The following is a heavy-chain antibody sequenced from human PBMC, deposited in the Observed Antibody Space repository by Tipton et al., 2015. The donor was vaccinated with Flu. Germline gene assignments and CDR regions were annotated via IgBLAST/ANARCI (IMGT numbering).Heavy chain of an antibody. CDR2: IHYSGSP. CDR3: ARRDYSNYVSDPKNWFDP. V-gene: IGHV4-34*01. J-gene: IGHJ5*02. Sequence: TLSLTCAVYGGSFSAYYWGWIRQPPGKGLEWIGNIHYSGSPHYNPSLKSRVTISVDTSKNQFSLRLSSVTAADTAVYYCARRDYSNYVSDPKNWFDPWGQGTLVTVSS. D-gene: IGHD4-11*01. CDR1: GGSFSAYY.